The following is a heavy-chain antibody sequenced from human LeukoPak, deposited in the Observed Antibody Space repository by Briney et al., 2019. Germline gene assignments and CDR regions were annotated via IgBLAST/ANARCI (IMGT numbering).Heavy chain of an antibody. J-gene: IGHJ4*02. D-gene: IGHD6-13*01. V-gene: IGHV3-74*01. CDR2: INTDGSST. CDR3: AKVYSSSWSHDY. CDR1: GFTFSSYW. Sequence: PGGSLRLSCAASGFTFSSYWMHWVRQAPGKGLVWVSRINTDGSSTSYADSVKGRFTISRDNAKNTLYLQMNSLRAEDTAVYYCAKVYSSSWSHDYWGQGTLVTVSS.